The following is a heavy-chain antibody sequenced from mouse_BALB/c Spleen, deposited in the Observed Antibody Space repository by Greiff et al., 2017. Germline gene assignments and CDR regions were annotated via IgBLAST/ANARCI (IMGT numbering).Heavy chain of an antibody. Sequence: EVKLMESGGGLVQPGGSLKLSCAASGFTFSSYGMSWVRQTPDKRLELVATINSNGGSTYYPDSVKGRFTISRDNAKNTLYLQMSSLKSEDTAMYYCARDGYSAYWGQGTLVTVS. CDR2: INSNGGST. CDR1: GFTFSSYG. CDR3: ARDGYSAY. D-gene: IGHD2-3*01. V-gene: IGHV5-6-3*01. J-gene: IGHJ3*01.